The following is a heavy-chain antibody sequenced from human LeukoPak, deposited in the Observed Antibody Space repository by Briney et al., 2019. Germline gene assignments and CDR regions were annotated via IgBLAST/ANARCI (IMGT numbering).Heavy chain of an antibody. V-gene: IGHV4-59*08. D-gene: IGHD6-19*01. CDR1: NGSFSNHF. Sequence: SETLSLTCPASNGSFSNHFWSWIRQPPGKGLEWIGYISYIGSAYYDPSLKSRVTISADTSKKQFSLKLSSVTAADTAVYYCASGVAVDPDTFDIWGLGTLVTVSS. CDR3: ASGVAVDPDTFDI. J-gene: IGHJ3*02. CDR2: ISYIGSA.